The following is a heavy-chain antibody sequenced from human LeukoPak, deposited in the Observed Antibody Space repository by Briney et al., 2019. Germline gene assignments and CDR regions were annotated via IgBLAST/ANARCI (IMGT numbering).Heavy chain of an antibody. CDR2: INPSGGST. V-gene: IGHV1-46*01. CDR3: AREKTTWLQFADY. CDR1: GYTFTSYY. Sequence: ASVKVSCKASGYTFTSYYMHWVRQAPGQGLEWMGIINPSGGSTSYAQKFQGRVTMTRDMSTSTAYMELTRLRSDDTAVYYCAREKTTWLQFADYWGQGTLVTVSS. D-gene: IGHD5-24*01. J-gene: IGHJ4*02.